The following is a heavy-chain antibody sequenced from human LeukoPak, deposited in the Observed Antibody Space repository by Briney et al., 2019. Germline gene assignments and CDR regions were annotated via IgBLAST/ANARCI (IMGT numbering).Heavy chain of an antibody. CDR3: AREFRGVYPHYYYYYGMDV. Sequence: PSETLSLTCTVSGGSISSYYWSWIRQPPGKGLEWIGYIYYSGSTNYNPSLKSRVTISVDTSKNQFSLKLSSVTAADTAVYYCAREFRGVYPHYYYYYGMDVWGQGTTVTVSS. D-gene: IGHD2-8*01. CDR1: GGSISSYY. J-gene: IGHJ6*02. CDR2: IYYSGST. V-gene: IGHV4-59*01.